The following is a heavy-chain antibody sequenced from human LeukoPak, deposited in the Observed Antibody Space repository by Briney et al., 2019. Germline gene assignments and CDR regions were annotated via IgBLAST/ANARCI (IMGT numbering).Heavy chain of an antibody. V-gene: IGHV1-8*01. Sequence: ASVKVSCKASGYTFTSYDINWVRQATGQGLEWMGWMNPNSGNTGYAQKFQGRVTMTRNTSISTAYMELSSLRSEDTAVYYYARIGRGYSYGNPYYFDYWGQGTLVTVSS. CDR3: ARIGRGYSYGNPYYFDY. J-gene: IGHJ4*02. D-gene: IGHD5-18*01. CDR1: GYTFTSYD. CDR2: MNPNSGNT.